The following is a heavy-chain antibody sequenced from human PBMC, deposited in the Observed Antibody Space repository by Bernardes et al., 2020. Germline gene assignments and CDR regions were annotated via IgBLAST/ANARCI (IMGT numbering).Heavy chain of an antibody. D-gene: IGHD2-15*01. CDR1: GFTFSSYS. CDR2: ISSSSSTI. V-gene: IGHV3-48*02. J-gene: IGHJ6*04. Sequence: GGSLRLSCAASGFTFSSYSMNWVRQAPGKGLEWVSYISSSSSTIYYADSVKGRFTISRDNAKNSLYLQMNSLRDEDTAVYYCARATVGVAVVVAATRRQNYGMDVWGKGTTVTVSS. CDR3: ARATVGVAVVVAATRRQNYGMDV.